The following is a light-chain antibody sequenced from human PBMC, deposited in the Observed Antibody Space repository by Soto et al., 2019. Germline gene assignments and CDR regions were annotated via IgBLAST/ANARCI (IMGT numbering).Light chain of an antibody. CDR1: SSDIGDYDY. V-gene: IGLV2-14*01. CDR3: CSYTDIALDVV. J-gene: IGLJ2*01. CDR2: DVT. Sequence: QSVLTQSASVSGSPGQSITISCTGTSSDIGDYDYVSWYQHLPGKAPKLLIFDVTHRPSGVSDRFSGSKSGNTASLTISGVRPEDEADYYCCSYTDIALDVVFGGGTKLTVL.